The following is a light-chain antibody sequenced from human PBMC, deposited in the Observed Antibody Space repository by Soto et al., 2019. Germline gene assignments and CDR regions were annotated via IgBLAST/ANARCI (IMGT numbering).Light chain of an antibody. CDR3: CSYAGSYTLGV. CDR1: SSDVGGYNY. V-gene: IGLV2-11*01. CDR2: DVS. Sequence: QSALTQPRSVSGSPGQSVTISCTGTSSDVGGYNYVSWYQQHPGKAPKLMIYDVSKRPSGVPDRFSGSKSGNTASLTLSGLPAEDGADYHCCSYAGSYTLGVFGGGTKLTVL. J-gene: IGLJ3*02.